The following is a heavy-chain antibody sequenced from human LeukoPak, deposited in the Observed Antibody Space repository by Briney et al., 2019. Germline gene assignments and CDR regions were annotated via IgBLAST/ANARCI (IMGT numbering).Heavy chain of an antibody. D-gene: IGHD4-11*01. CDR3: ARQTVSEYYYYYYMDV. J-gene: IGHJ6*03. V-gene: IGHV5-51*01. CDR1: GYSFTSYW. Sequence: GESLKISCKGSGYSFTSYWIGWVRQIPGKGLEWMGIIYPGDSDTRYSPSFQAQVTISADKSISTAYLQWSSLKASDTAMYYCARQTVSEYYYYYYMDVWGKGTTVTVSS. CDR2: IYPGDSDT.